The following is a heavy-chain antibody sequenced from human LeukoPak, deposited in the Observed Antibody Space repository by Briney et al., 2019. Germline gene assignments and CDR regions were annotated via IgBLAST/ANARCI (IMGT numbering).Heavy chain of an antibody. D-gene: IGHD6-19*01. CDR2: ISGSGGST. Sequence: GGSLRLSCAASGFTFSSYAMSWVRQAPGKGLEWVSAISGSGGSTYYADSVKGRFTISRDNSKNTLYLQMNSLRAEDTAVYYCAENVPGGSSGWYYFDYWGQGTLVTVSS. V-gene: IGHV3-23*01. J-gene: IGHJ4*02. CDR3: AENVPGGSSGWYYFDY. CDR1: GFTFSSYA.